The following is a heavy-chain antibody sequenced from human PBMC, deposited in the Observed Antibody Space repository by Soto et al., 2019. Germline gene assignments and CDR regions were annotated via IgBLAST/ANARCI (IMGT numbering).Heavy chain of an antibody. D-gene: IGHD3-3*01. CDR2: IYHSGST. V-gene: IGHV4-4*02. J-gene: IGHJ4*02. Sequence: SETLSLTCAVSGGSISSSNWWSWVRQPPGKGLEWIGEIYHSGSTNYNPSLKSRVTISVDKSKNQFSLKLSSVTAADTAVYYCARDAPDVWSGTYSIGPFDDWGQGTLVTVSS. CDR1: GGSISSSNW. CDR3: ARDAPDVWSGTYSIGPFDD.